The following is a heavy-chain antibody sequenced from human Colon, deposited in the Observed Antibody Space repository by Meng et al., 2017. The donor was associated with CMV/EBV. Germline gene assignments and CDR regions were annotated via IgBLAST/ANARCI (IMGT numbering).Heavy chain of an antibody. CDR2: IRAADRFT. J-gene: IGHJ4*02. CDR3: VRDAGNWLLDH. D-gene: IGHD1-1*01. V-gene: IGHV1-18*01. CDR1: GYIYANYG. Sequence: QVLLVLSHTELKTAGASVIVSCNASGYIYANYGLSRVRQATGHGLEWMGLIRAADRFTDYAPIFRGRVTMTADRSTTTAYMEVSILGSEDTAIYYCVRDAGNWLLDHWGQGTLVTVSS.